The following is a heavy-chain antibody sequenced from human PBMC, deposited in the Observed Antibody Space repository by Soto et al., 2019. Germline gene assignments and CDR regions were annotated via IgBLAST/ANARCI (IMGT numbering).Heavy chain of an antibody. CDR2: VSYDGSNK. J-gene: IGHJ4*02. CDR3: AKALGELSPESYDY. D-gene: IGHD3-16*02. Sequence: QVQLVESGGGVVQPGRSLRLSCAASGFTFSSYGMHWVRQAPGKGLEWVAIVSYDGSNKYYADSVKGRFTISRDNSRSTLYRQMNSLRAEDTAVYYCAKALGELSPESYDYWGQGTLVTVSS. CDR1: GFTFSSYG. V-gene: IGHV3-30*18.